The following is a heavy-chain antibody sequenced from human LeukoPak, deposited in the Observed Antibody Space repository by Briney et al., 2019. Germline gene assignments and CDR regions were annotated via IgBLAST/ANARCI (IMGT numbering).Heavy chain of an antibody. CDR3: ARARTDDAFDI. J-gene: IGHJ3*02. V-gene: IGHV4-59*01. Sequence: PSETLSLTCTVSGGSISSYYWSWIRQPPGKGLEWIGYIYYGGSTNYNPSLKSRVTISVDTSKNQFSLKLSSVTAADTAVYYCARARTDDAFDIWGQGTMVTVSS. D-gene: IGHD1-14*01. CDR2: IYYGGST. CDR1: GGSISSYY.